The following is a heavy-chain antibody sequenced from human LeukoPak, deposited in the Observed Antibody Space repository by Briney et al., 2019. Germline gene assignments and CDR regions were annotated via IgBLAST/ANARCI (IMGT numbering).Heavy chain of an antibody. CDR1: GGTFSSYA. CDR2: IIPILGIA. V-gene: IGHV1-69*04. CDR3: ARDLPPVWGSYRYSFDC. Sequence: SVKVSCKASGGTFSSYAISWVRQAPGQGLEWMGRIIPILGIANYAQKFQGRVTITADKSTSTAYMELSSLRSEDTAVYYCARDLPPVWGSYRYSFDCWGQGTLVTVSS. J-gene: IGHJ4*02. D-gene: IGHD3-16*02.